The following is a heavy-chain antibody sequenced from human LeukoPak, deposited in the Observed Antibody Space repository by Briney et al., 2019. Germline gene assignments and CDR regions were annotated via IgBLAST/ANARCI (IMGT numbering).Heavy chain of an antibody. CDR3: ARGRGSSGWWNNWFDP. CDR2: MNPNSGNT. V-gene: IGHV1-8*03. CDR1: GYTFTSYV. Sequence: ASVKVSCKASGYTFTSYVINWVREATGQGLEWMGWMNPNSGNTGYAQTFQGRVTITRNTSISTAYMELSSLRSEDTAVYYCARGRGSSGWWNNWFDPWGRGTLVTVSS. D-gene: IGHD6-19*01. J-gene: IGHJ5*02.